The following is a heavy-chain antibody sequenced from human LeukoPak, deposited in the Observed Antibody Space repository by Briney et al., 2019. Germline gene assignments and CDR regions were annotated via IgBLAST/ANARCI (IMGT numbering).Heavy chain of an antibody. V-gene: IGHV4-59*08. J-gene: IGHJ4*02. Sequence: SETLSLTCTVSGGSINNYYWNWIRQSPGKGLEWIGYIYSSGSTTYNPSLKSRVTISVDTSKNQFSLKLSSVTAADTAVYYCARGIVGATEDYWGQGTLVTVSS. CDR3: ARGIVGATEDY. D-gene: IGHD1-26*01. CDR1: GGSINNYY. CDR2: IYSSGST.